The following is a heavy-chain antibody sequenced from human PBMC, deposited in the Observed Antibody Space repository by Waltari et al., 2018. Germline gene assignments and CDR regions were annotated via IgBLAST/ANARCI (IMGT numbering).Heavy chain of an antibody. V-gene: IGHV1-2*06. D-gene: IGHD6-19*01. Sequence: QVQLVQSGAEVKKPGASVKVSCKASGYTFTGYYMHWVRQAPGQGLEWMGRINPNSGGTNYAQKFQGRVTMTRDTSISTAHMELSRLRSDDTALYYCARVFSIAVAGLNYWGQGTLVTVSS. CDR2: INPNSGGT. J-gene: IGHJ4*02. CDR3: ARVFSIAVAGLNY. CDR1: GYTFTGYY.